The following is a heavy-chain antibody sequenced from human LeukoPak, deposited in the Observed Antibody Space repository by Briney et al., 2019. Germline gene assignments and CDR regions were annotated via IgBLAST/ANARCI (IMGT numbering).Heavy chain of an antibody. CDR1: GYSFISYG. V-gene: IGHV5-51*01. J-gene: IGHJ6*02. CDR3: ARMAPSYRIVASPTTYYGMDV. CDR2: IDPGDSDT. D-gene: IGHD5-12*01. Sequence: GEARKISCNGSGYSFISYGIGWVRQMPVKGLEWMGIIDPGDSDTRYSPSFQGQVTISAAKSLSTDYLTWSSLKASDTDMYSCARMAPSYRIVASPTTYYGMDVWGQGTTVTVSS.